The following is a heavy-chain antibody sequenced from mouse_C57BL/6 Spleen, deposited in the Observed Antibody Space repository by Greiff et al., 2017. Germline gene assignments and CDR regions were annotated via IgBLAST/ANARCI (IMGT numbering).Heavy chain of an antibody. Sequence: EVMLVESGGDLVKPGGSLKLSCAASGFTFSSYGMSWVRQTPDKRLEWVATISSGGSYTYYPDSVKGRFTISRDNAKNTLYLQMSSLKSEDTAMYYCARGDYFDYWGQGTTLTVAS. CDR2: ISSGGSYT. V-gene: IGHV5-6*02. J-gene: IGHJ2*01. CDR1: GFTFSSYG. CDR3: ARGDYFDY.